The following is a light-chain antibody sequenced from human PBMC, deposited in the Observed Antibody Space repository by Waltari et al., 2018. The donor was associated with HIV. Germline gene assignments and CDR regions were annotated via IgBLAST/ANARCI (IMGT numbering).Light chain of an antibody. CDR2: EVT. J-gene: IGLJ3*02. V-gene: IGLV2-23*02. Sequence: QSALTQPASVSASPGQSITLSCTATGTDFGGPNLLSWYQQLPGTAPKLVIYEVTKRPSGVSTRFSGSKSGNTASLTISGLHAEDEGDYYCCSYAGSRVFGGGTKLTVL. CDR3: CSYAGSRV. CDR1: GTDFGGPNL.